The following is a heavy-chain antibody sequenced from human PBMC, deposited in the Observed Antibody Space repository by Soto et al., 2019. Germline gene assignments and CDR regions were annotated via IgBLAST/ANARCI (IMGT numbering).Heavy chain of an antibody. J-gene: IGHJ4*02. D-gene: IGHD6-25*01. CDR2: IYQSGST. CDR1: GGSISSSNW. CDR3: ARVAAAGTRVDS. Sequence: QVQLQESGPGLVKPSGTLSLTCAVSGGSISSSNWWSWVRQPPGKGLEWMGAIYQSGSTNYNPSPKSXVXXXVXXSKNRFSLKLSSVTAADTAVYYCARVAAAGTRVDSWGQGTPVTVSS. V-gene: IGHV4-4*02.